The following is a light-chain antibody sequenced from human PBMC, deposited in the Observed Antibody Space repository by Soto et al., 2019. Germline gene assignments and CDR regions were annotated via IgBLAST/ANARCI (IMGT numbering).Light chain of an antibody. J-gene: IGLJ3*02. CDR1: TGAVTSGHY. V-gene: IGLV7-46*01. CDR3: LLSYSGARPWV. CDR2: DTS. Sequence: QTVVTQEPSLTVSPGGTVTLTCGSSTGAVTSGHYPYWFQQKPGQAPRTLIYDTSNKHSWTPARFSGSLLGGKAALPLSGAQPEDEAEYYCLLSYSGARPWVFGGGTKLTVL.